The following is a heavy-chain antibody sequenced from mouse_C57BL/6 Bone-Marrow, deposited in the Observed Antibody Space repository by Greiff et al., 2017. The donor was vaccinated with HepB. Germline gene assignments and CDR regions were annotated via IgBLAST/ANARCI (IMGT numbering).Heavy chain of an antibody. D-gene: IGHD1-1*01. Sequence: VQLQQSGAELVKPGASVKISCKASGYTFTDYYINWVKQRPGQGLEWIGKIGPGSGSTYYNKKFKGKATLTADKSSSTAYMQLSSLTSEDSAVYFCARWGITTVEDWYFDVWGTGTTVTVSS. V-gene: IGHV1-77*01. CDR3: ARWGITTVEDWYFDV. CDR1: GYTFTDYY. CDR2: IGPGSGST. J-gene: IGHJ1*03.